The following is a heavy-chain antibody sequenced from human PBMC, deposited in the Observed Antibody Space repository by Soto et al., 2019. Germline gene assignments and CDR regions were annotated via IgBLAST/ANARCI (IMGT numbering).Heavy chain of an antibody. CDR1: GGSFSGYY. V-gene: IGHV4-34*01. J-gene: IGHJ5*02. CDR3: AESARAGGWFDP. Sequence: PSETLSLTCAVYGGSFSGYYWSWIRQPPGKGLEWIGEINHSGSTNYNPSLKSRVTISVDTSKNQFSLKLSSVTAADTAVYYCAESARAGGWFDPWGQGTLVTVS. D-gene: IGHD3-10*01. CDR2: INHSGST.